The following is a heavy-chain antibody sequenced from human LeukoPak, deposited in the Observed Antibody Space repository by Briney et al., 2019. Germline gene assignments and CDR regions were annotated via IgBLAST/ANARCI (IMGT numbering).Heavy chain of an antibody. J-gene: IGHJ3*02. V-gene: IGHV1-69*13. CDR1: GGTFSSYA. CDR2: IIPIFGTA. D-gene: IGHD6-13*01. CDR3: ARDRPYSSSWSGPFDI. Sequence: GASVKVSCKASGGTFSSYAISWVRQAPGQGLEWMGGIIPIFGTANYAQKFQGRVTITADESTSTAYMELSSLRSEDTAVYYCARDRPYSSSWSGPFDIWGQGTMVTVSS.